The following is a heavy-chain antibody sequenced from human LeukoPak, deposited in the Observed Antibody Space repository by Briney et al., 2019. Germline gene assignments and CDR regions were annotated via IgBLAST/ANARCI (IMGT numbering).Heavy chain of an antibody. D-gene: IGHD2-15*01. V-gene: IGHV4-39*07. J-gene: IGHJ4*02. Sequence: PSETLSLTCTVSGGSVSTGHYYWGWIRQPPGKGLEWIGEINHTGSPKYNPSLKSRLTISLDTSKNQFSLKLNSVTAADTAMYYCLEVVVVANDLFDYWGQGILVTVSS. CDR3: LEVVVVANDLFDY. CDR1: GGSVSTGHYY. CDR2: INHTGSP.